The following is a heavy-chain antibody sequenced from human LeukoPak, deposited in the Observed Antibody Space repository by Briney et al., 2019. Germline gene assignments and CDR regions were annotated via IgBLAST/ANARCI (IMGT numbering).Heavy chain of an antibody. D-gene: IGHD3-10*01. CDR3: ARVFLWAMVRGVAHDY. J-gene: IGHJ4*02. V-gene: IGHV3-9*01. Sequence: PGRSLRLSCAASGFTFDDYAMHWVRQAPGKGLEWVSGISWNSGSIGYADSVKGRFTISRDNAKNSLYLQMNSLRAEDTAVYYCARVFLWAMVRGVAHDYWGQGTLVTVSS. CDR1: GFTFDDYA. CDR2: ISWNSGSI.